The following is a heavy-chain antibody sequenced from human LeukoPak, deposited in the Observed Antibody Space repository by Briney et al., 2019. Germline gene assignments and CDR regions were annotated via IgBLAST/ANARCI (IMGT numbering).Heavy chain of an antibody. D-gene: IGHD4-17*01. CDR1: GFTFSTYW. V-gene: IGHV3-30*18. CDR2: ISYDGSYK. J-gene: IGHJ4*02. Sequence: GGSLRLSCAASGFTFSTYWVHWVRQAPGKGLEWVAVISYDGSYKYYADSVKGRFTISRDNSKNTLYLQMNSLRAEDTAVYYCAKVGDYGDYALDYWGQGTLVTVSS. CDR3: AKVGDYGDYALDY.